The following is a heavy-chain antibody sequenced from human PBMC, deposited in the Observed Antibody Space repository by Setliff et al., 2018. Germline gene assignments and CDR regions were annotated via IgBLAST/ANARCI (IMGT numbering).Heavy chain of an antibody. Sequence: SETLSLTCTVPGGSISDNGYFWGWVRQPPGKGLEWIGNIYFGGNTYFNPSFKSRVTMSIDTSNSQFSLKLSSVTAADTAIYYCARNASASDGRNAFDIWGQGTMVTVSS. D-gene: IGHD1-26*01. J-gene: IGHJ3*02. CDR2: IYFGGNT. CDR1: GGSISDNGYF. V-gene: IGHV4-39*07. CDR3: ARNASASDGRNAFDI.